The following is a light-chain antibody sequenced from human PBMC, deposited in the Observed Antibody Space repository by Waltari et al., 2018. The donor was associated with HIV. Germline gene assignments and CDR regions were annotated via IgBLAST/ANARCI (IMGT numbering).Light chain of an antibody. V-gene: IGLV2-11*01. J-gene: IGLJ2*01. CDR1: SSDVGGYHY. Sequence: QSALTQPRSVSGSPGQSVTISCTGTSSDVGGYHYVSWYQQHSGKAPKLMIYDVTKRPSGVPDSFSGSKSGNTASLTSSGLQAEDEADYYCCAYAGSYTLVFGGGTKLTVL. CDR2: DVT. CDR3: CAYAGSYTLV.